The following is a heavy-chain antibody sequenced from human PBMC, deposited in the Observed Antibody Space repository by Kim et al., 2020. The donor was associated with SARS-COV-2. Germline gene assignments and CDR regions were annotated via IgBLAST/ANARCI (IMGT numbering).Heavy chain of an antibody. CDR1: GGSFSGYY. CDR2: INHSGST. D-gene: IGHD3-10*01. CDR3: ARALRGSGSYWDGEWFDP. Sequence: SETLSLTCAVYGGSFSGYYWSWIRQPPGKGLEWIGEINHSGSTNYNPSLKSRVTISVDTSKNQFSLKLSSVTAADTAVYYCARALRGSGSYWDGEWFDPWGQGTLVTVSS. V-gene: IGHV4-34*01. J-gene: IGHJ5*02.